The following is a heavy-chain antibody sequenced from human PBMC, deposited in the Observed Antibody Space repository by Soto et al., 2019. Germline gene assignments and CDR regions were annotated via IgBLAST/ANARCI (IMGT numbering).Heavy chain of an antibody. CDR2: IYHSGST. D-gene: IGHD1-26*01. CDR3: ARHPIGSHRYYYYGMDV. V-gene: IGHV4-30-2*01. Sequence: SETLSLTCAVSGGSISSGGCFWSWIRQPPGKGLEWIGYIYHSGSTYYNPSLKSRVSISVDRSKNQFSLKLSSVTAADTAVYYCARHPIGSHRYYYYGMDVWGQGTTVTVS. J-gene: IGHJ6*02. CDR1: GGSISSGGCF.